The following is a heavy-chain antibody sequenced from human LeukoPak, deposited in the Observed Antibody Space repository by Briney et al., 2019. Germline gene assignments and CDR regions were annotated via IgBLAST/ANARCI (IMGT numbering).Heavy chain of an antibody. CDR3: ARDRYCSGGSCYGDAFDL. Sequence: GGSLRLSCAASGFTVRSNYMSWVRQSPRKGLEWVSIMYSGGSTDYADSVKGRFIISRDHSKNTLYLQMNSLRAEDTAVYYWARDRYCSGGSCYGDAFDLWGQGTMVTVSS. D-gene: IGHD2-15*01. J-gene: IGHJ3*01. CDR2: MYSGGST. V-gene: IGHV3-53*01. CDR1: GFTVRSNY.